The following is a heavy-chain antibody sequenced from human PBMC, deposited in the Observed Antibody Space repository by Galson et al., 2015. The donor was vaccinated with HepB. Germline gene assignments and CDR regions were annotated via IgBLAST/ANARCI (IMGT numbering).Heavy chain of an antibody. CDR3: ARGLAVAGTDYFDY. CDR1: GFTVSSNY. J-gene: IGHJ4*02. CDR2: IYSGGST. D-gene: IGHD6-19*01. V-gene: IGHV3-53*01. Sequence: SLRLSCAASGFTVSSNYMSWVRQAPGKGLEWVSVIYSGGSTYYADSVKGRFTISRDNSKNTLYLQVNSLRAEDTAVYYCARGLAVAGTDYFDYWGQGTLVTVSS.